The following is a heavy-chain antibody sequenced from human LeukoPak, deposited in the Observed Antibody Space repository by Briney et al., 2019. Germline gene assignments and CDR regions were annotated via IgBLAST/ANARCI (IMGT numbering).Heavy chain of an antibody. CDR2: INPSGGST. D-gene: IGHD1-14*01. Sequence: ASVKVSCKASGYTFTGYYMHWVRQAPGQGLEWMGIINPSGGSTSYAQKFQGRVTMTRDMSTSTVYMELSSLRSEDTAVYYCARPRKPQFRGGSRNAFDIGGKGKMVTVSS. V-gene: IGHV1-46*01. J-gene: IGHJ3*02. CDR1: GYTFTGYY. CDR3: ARPRKPQFRGGSRNAFDI.